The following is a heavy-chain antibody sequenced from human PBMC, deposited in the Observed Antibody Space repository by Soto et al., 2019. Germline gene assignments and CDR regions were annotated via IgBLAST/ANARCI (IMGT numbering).Heavy chain of an antibody. CDR1: GFTFSSYA. CDR2: ISYDGSNK. CDR3: ARPSIAVAGPFDY. J-gene: IGHJ4*02. Sequence: GGSLRLSCAASGFTFSSYAMHWVRQAPGKGLEWVAVISYDGSNKYYADSVKGRFTISRDNSKNTLYLQMNSLRAEDTAVYYCARPSIAVAGPFDYWGQGTLVTVSS. D-gene: IGHD6-19*01. V-gene: IGHV3-30-3*01.